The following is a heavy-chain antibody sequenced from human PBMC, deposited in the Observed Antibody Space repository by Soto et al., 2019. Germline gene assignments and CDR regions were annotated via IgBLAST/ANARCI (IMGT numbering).Heavy chain of an antibody. CDR1: GFTFRSDW. V-gene: IGHV3-7*03. Sequence: GGSLRLSCAASGFTFRSDWMIWVRQAPGKGLEWVANIKQDGSDTKYADSVNGRGTISRDNSQHLLVLQMNSLRVEETAVYYCARDSAFHSSIWYSRHYYGMVVWVQGTMVTVSS. CDR2: IKQDGSDT. D-gene: IGHD1-26*01. J-gene: IGHJ6*02. CDR3: ARDSAFHSSIWYSRHYYGMVV.